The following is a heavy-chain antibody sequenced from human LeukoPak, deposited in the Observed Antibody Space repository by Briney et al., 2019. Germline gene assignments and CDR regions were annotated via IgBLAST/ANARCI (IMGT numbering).Heavy chain of an antibody. CDR2: ISGSGGST. CDR3: AKDERNWNYNLASQTYD. Sequence: GGSLRLSCAASGFTFSSYAMSWVRQAPGKGLEWVSAISGSGGSTYYADSVKGRFTVSRDNSKNTLYLQMSSLRAEDTAVYYCAKDERNWNYNLASQTYDWGQGTLVTVSS. CDR1: GFTFSSYA. J-gene: IGHJ4*02. V-gene: IGHV3-23*01. D-gene: IGHD1-7*01.